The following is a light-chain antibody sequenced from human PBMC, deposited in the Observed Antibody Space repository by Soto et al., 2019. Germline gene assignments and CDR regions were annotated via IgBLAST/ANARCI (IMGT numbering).Light chain of an antibody. Sequence: QSALTQPASVSGSPGQSITISCTGTSSDVGAYIYVSWYQHHPGKAPKVMIYEVTNRPSGVSDRFSGSKSGNTASLTISGLQAEDEADYYCCSSAGSYTFVFGTGTKLTVL. CDR2: EVT. V-gene: IGLV2-14*01. CDR1: SSDVGAYIY. J-gene: IGLJ1*01. CDR3: CSSAGSYTFV.